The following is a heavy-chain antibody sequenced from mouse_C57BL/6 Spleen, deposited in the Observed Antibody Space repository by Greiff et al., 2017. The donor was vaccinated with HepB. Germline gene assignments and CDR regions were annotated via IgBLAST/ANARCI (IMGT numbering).Heavy chain of an antibody. CDR3: ARESIYYDYFDY. D-gene: IGHD2-1*01. CDR2: ISDGGSYT. J-gene: IGHJ2*01. V-gene: IGHV5-4*01. CDR1: GFTFSSYA. Sequence: EVMLVESGGGLVKPGGSLKLSCAASGFTFSSYAMSWVRQTPEKRLEWVATISDGGSYTYYPDNVKGRFTISRDNAKNNLYLQMSHLKSEDTAMYYCARESIYYDYFDYWGQGTTLTVSS.